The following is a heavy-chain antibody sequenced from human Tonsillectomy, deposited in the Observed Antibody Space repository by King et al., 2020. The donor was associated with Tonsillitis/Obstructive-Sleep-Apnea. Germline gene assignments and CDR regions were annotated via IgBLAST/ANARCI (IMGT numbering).Heavy chain of an antibody. CDR2: ISAYNGNT. J-gene: IGHJ4*02. V-gene: IGHV1-18*01. CDR3: ARVKKTSVGVDPFDY. D-gene: IGHD3-3*01. CDR1: GYTFTSYG. Sequence: QVQLVESGAEVKKPGASVKVSCKASGYTFTSYGISWVRQAPGQGLEWMGWISAYNGNTKNAQKLQGRVTMTTDTSTSTAYMELKSLRSDDTAVYFCARVKKTSVGVDPFDYWGQGTLVTVSS.